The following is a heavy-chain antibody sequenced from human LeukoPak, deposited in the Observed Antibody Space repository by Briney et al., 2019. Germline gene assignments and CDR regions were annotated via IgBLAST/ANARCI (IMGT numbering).Heavy chain of an antibody. CDR2: ISSSSYI. D-gene: IGHD3-22*01. V-gene: IGHV3-21*01. CDR1: GFAFSSYS. CDR3: ARVGYYDSSGYRAFDI. Sequence: GGSLRLSCAASGFAFSSYSMNWVRQAPGKGLEWVSSISSSSYIYYADSVKGRFTISRDNAKNSLYLQMYSLRAEDTAVYYCARVGYYDSSGYRAFDIWGQGTMVTVSS. J-gene: IGHJ3*02.